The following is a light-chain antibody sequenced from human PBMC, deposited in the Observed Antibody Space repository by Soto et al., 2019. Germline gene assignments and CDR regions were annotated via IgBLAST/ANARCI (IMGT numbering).Light chain of an antibody. J-gene: IGLJ2*01. V-gene: IGLV2-11*01. Sequence: QSVLTQPRSVSGSPGQSVTISCTGTSSDVGGYNYVSWYQQHPGKAPKLMIYDVSKRPSGVPDRFSGSKSGNTASLTISGLQAEDEADYYCCSYAGSYTPHVVFGGGTKVTVL. CDR1: SSDVGGYNY. CDR3: CSYAGSYTPHVV. CDR2: DVS.